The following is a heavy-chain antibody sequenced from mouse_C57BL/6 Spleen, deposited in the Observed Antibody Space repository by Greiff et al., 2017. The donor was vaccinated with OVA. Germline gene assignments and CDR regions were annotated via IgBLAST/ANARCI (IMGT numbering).Heavy chain of an antibody. CDR2: INPSSGYT. V-gene: IGHV1-4*01. Sequence: QVQLQQSGADLARPGASVKMSCKASGYTFTSYTMHWVKQRPGQGLEWIGYINPSSGYTKYNQKFKDKATLTADKSSSTAYMQLSSLTSEDSAVYYCARSIYYDYEGYFDVWGTGTTVTVSS. CDR3: ARSIYYDYEGYFDV. D-gene: IGHD2-4*01. CDR1: GYTFTSYT. J-gene: IGHJ1*03.